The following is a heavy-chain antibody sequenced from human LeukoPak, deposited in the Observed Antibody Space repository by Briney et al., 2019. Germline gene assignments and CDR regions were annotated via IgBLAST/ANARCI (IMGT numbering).Heavy chain of an antibody. CDR2: IIPILGTA. CDR1: GGTFSSYA. D-gene: IGHD3-10*01. J-gene: IGHJ5*02. CDR3: ARDRKPTPSINYYGSGSPNWFDP. V-gene: IGHV1-69*13. Sequence: VASVKVSCKASGGTFSSYAISWVRQAPGQGLEWMGGIIPILGTANYAQKFQGRVTITADESTSTAYMELSSLRSEDTAVYYCARDRKPTPSINYYGSGSPNWFDPWGQGTLVTVSS.